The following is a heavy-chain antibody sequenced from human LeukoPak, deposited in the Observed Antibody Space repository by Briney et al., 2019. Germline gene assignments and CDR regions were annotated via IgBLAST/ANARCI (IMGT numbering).Heavy chain of an antibody. J-gene: IGHJ6*02. CDR3: ARERLVGATTPPYGMDV. V-gene: IGHV4-34*01. D-gene: IGHD1-26*01. Sequence: SETLSLTCTVSGGSISSYYWSWIRQPPGKGLEWIGEINHSGSTNYNPSLKSRVTISVDTSKNQFSLKLSSVTAADTAVYYCARERLVGATTPPYGMDVWGQGTTVTVSS. CDR2: INHSGST. CDR1: GGSISSYY.